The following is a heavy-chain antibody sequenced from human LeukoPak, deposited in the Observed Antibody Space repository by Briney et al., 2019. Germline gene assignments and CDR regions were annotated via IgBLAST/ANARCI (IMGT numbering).Heavy chain of an antibody. CDR3: ARWGRGAVAGKPYYYYMNV. D-gene: IGHD6-19*01. CDR2: INHSGNT. CDR1: GGSFSDYY. J-gene: IGHJ6*03. Sequence: SETLSLTCAVYGGSFSDYYWSWLRQPPGKGLEWIGEINHSGNTNYNPSLKSRVTISVDTSNNHFSLKLSSVTAADTAVYYCARWGRGAVAGKPYYYYMNVWGKGTTVTVSS. V-gene: IGHV4-34*01.